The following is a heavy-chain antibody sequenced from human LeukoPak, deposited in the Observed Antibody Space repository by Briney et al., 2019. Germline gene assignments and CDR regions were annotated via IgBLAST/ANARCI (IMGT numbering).Heavy chain of an antibody. Sequence: ASVKVSCKASGYTFTSYYMHWVRQAPGQGLEWMGIINPSGGSTSYAQKFQGRVTMTRDTSISTAYMELSRLRSDDTAVYYCARATTGIAVAPPDYYYMDVWGKGTTVTVSS. CDR1: GYTFTSYY. J-gene: IGHJ6*03. CDR3: ARATTGIAVAPPDYYYMDV. D-gene: IGHD6-19*01. V-gene: IGHV1-46*01. CDR2: INPSGGST.